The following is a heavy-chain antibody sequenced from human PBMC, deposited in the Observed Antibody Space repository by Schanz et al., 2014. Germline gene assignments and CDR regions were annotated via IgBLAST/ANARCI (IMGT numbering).Heavy chain of an antibody. J-gene: IGHJ4*02. Sequence: EVQLVESGGGLVQPGGSLRLSCTASGFTFSSYSMNWVRQAPGKGLEWVSSISSGGGSTYYADSVRGRFTISRDNSKNTLYLQMNSLRAEDTAVYYCARIGGSVFDYWAQGTLVTVSS. CDR1: GFTFSSYS. D-gene: IGHD3-10*01. V-gene: IGHV3-23*04. CDR3: ARIGGSVFDY. CDR2: ISSGGGST.